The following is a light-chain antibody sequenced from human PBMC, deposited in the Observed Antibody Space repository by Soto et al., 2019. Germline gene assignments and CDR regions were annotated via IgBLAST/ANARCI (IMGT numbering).Light chain of an antibody. Sequence: EIVMTQSPTTLSVSPGERATLSCRASQSVNTNVAWYQQKPGQAPRLLIYAASTRATGILARFSGSGSETEFTLTISSLQSEDFAVYFCQQHHNWPPWTFGQGTKVEIK. CDR2: AAS. CDR3: QQHHNWPPWT. CDR1: QSVNTN. J-gene: IGKJ1*01. V-gene: IGKV3-15*01.